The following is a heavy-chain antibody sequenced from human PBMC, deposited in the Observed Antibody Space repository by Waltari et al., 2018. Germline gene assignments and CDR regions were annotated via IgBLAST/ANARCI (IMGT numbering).Heavy chain of an antibody. J-gene: IGHJ5*02. D-gene: IGHD6-13*01. V-gene: IGHV4-59*01. CDR3: ARDRTGVPGFSSQLDT. CDR1: GASMRIGS. Sequence: QVQLQESGPGLVKPSATLSLTCSVFGASMRIGSWYWFRQPPGKGREWIGCLYDTDHTNYCPSVKREVTISVDTCYNEFSLTLSSVTAADTARYCARDRTGVPGFSSQLDTWGLGPLVIVSA. CDR2: LYDTDHT.